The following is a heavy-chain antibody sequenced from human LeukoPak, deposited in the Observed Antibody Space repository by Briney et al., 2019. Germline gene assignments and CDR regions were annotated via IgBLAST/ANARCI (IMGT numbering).Heavy chain of an antibody. D-gene: IGHD6-6*01. Sequence: GGSLRLSCAASGFTFSSYGMHWVRQAPGKGLEWVAVISYDGSNKDHADSVKGRFTISRDNSKNTLYLQMNSLRAEDTAVYYCAKSIAVDYWGQGTLVTVSS. V-gene: IGHV3-30*18. CDR3: AKSIAVDY. J-gene: IGHJ4*02. CDR2: ISYDGSNK. CDR1: GFTFSSYG.